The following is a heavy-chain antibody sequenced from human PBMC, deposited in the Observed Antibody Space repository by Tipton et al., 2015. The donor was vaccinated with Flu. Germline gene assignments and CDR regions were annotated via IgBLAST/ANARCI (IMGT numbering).Heavy chain of an antibody. V-gene: IGHV4-39*01. CDR3: ARGTGYSTTYFDS. D-gene: IGHD2-15*01. J-gene: IGHJ4*02. Sequence: TLSLTCNVSGGSISSSSDYWGWIRQPPGKGLEWIGTIYSSGSAYFNPSLRSRVTISADTSKNQFSLRLSSVTAADTAVYYCARGTGYSTTYFDSWGRGTLVTVSS. CDR1: GGSISSSSDY. CDR2: IYSSGSA.